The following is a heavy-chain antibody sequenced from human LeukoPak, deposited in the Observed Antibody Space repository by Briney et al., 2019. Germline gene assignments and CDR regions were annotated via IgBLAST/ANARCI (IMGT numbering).Heavy chain of an antibody. CDR3: AKDEQWLVQDCGAFDI. Sequence: GGSLRLSCAASGFTFSSYGMHWVRQAPGKGLEWVAFIRYDGSNKYYADSVKGRFTISRDNSKNTLYLQINSLRAEDTAVYYCAKDEQWLVQDCGAFDIWGQGTMVTVSS. D-gene: IGHD6-19*01. CDR2: IRYDGSNK. J-gene: IGHJ3*02. CDR1: GFTFSSYG. V-gene: IGHV3-30*02.